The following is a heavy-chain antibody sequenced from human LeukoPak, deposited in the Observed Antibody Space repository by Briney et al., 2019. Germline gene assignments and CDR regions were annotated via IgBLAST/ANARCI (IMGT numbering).Heavy chain of an antibody. Sequence: ASVTVSCKASGYTFTNYGISWVRQAPGQGLEGMGWISAYNGNTNYAQKLQGRVTMTTDTSTSTAYMELRSLRSDDTAVYYCAVTTVTLVAFDIWGQGTMVTVSS. CDR1: GYTFTNYG. CDR2: ISAYNGNT. J-gene: IGHJ3*02. V-gene: IGHV1-18*01. CDR3: AVTTVTLVAFDI. D-gene: IGHD4-17*01.